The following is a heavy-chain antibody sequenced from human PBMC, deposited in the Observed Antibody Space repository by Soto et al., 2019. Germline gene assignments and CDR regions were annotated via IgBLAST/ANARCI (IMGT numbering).Heavy chain of an antibody. Sequence: GASVKVSCKASGYTFTSYDINWVRQATGQGLEWMGWMNPNSANTGYAQKFQDRVTITRDRSMSTAYMELSSLRSEDTAMYYCASSPYYYGMDVWGQGTTVTVSS. J-gene: IGHJ6*02. CDR1: GYTFTSYD. CDR3: ASSPYYYGMDV. V-gene: IGHV1-8*01. CDR2: MNPNSANT.